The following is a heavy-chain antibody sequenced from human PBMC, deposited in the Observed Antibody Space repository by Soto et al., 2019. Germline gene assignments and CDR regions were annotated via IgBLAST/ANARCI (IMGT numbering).Heavy chain of an antibody. CDR2: INSDGSST. Sequence: EVQLVESGGGLVQPGGSLRLSCAASGFTFSSYWIHWVRQAPGKGLVWVSRINSDGSSTTHADSVKGRFTISRDNAKNAPYLHMSRLRAEDTAVSYCARVSREVVPAAIDYWGQGTLVTVSS. J-gene: IGHJ4*02. CDR3: ARVSREVVPAAIDY. D-gene: IGHD2-2*01. V-gene: IGHV3-74*01. CDR1: GFTFSSYW.